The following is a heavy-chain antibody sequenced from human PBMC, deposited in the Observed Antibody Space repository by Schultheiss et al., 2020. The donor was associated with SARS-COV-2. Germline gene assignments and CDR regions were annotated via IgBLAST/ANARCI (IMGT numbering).Heavy chain of an antibody. CDR2: IYYSGST. D-gene: IGHD2-2*01. J-gene: IGHJ5*02. CDR1: GGSISSGGYY. Sequence: SETLSLTCTVSGGSISSGGYYWSWIRQHPGKGLEWIGYIYYSGSTYYNPSLKSRVTISVDTSKNQFSLKLSSVTAADTAVYYCARFRGYCSSTSCHLWFDPWGQGTLVTVSS. CDR3: ARFRGYCSSTSCHLWFDP. V-gene: IGHV4-31*03.